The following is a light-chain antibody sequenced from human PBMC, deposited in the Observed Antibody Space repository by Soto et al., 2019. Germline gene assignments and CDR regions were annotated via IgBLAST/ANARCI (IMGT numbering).Light chain of an antibody. V-gene: IGKV3-20*01. CDR3: HQYAHSPLT. CDR2: GAS. J-gene: IGKJ1*01. CDR1: QSVTSSY. Sequence: EIVLTQSPGTLSLSPGERATLSCRASQSVTSSYLAWYQQKVGQTPRLLIYGASNRATGVPDRFSGSGSGTDFTLTINRLAPEDFAVYYCHQYAHSPLTFGQGTKVEIE.